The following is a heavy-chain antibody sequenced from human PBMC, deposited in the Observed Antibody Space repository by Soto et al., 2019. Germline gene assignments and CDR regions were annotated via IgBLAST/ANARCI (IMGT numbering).Heavy chain of an antibody. J-gene: IGHJ4*02. CDR1: GDSISSYY. Sequence: QVQLQESGPGLVKPSETLSLTCAVSGDSISSYYCMWIRQPPGKGLESIGYLYYGRSANYNPSFNSRVTLSLDTSTNQCSLTLSSMTAADTAVYYCALRSMAVVPEYWGQGTLVTVSS. V-gene: IGHV4-59*01. CDR3: ALRSMAVVPEY. D-gene: IGHD3-22*01. CDR2: LYYGRSA.